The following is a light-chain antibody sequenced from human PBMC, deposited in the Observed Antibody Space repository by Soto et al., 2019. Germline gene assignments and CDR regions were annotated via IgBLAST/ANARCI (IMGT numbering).Light chain of an antibody. Sequence: QSVLTQPASVSGSPGQSIALSCTVTSSYVGTYNRVAWYQRHPGQAPKLFISEGGKRPSGVSDRFSGSKSGNTASLTISVLQAEDEADYYCCSFAAGNTYVFGTGTKVTVL. CDR3: CSFAAGNTYV. CDR2: EGG. V-gene: IGLV2-23*01. CDR1: SSYVGTYNR. J-gene: IGLJ1*01.